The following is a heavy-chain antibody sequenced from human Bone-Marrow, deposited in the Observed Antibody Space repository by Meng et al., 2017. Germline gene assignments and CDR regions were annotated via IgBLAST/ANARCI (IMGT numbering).Heavy chain of an antibody. D-gene: IGHD4-11*01. J-gene: IGHJ4*02. CDR3: ARGPTTMAHDFDY. CDR1: VASFSDYT. Sequence: QWGEACFKPTEPLSLLYVFCVASFSDYTWSWIRQPPGKGLDGIGEINLIGSTNYNPSLESRATIPVDTSQNNLSLKLSSVTAADSAVYYCARGPTTMAHDFDYWGQGTLVTVSS. CDR2: INLIGST. V-gene: IGHV4-34*01.